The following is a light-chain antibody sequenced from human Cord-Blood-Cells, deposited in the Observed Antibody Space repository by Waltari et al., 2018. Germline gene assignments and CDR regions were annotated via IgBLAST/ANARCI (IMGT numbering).Light chain of an antibody. CDR3: CSYAGSYNWV. V-gene: IGLV2-11*01. J-gene: IGLJ3*02. CDR1: SSDVGGYNH. Sequence: QSALTQPRSVSESPGQSVTISCTGTSSDVGGYNHVSWYQQHPGKAPKLMIYDVSKRPSGVPDRFSGSKSGNTASLTISGLQAEDEADYYCCSYAGSYNWVFGGGTKLTVL. CDR2: DVS.